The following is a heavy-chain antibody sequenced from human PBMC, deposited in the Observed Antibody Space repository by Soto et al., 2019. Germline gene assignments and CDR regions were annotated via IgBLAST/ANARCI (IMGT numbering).Heavy chain of an antibody. V-gene: IGHV1-24*01. CDR1: GYTLTELS. CDR2: FDPEQGKI. Sequence: QVQLVQSGAEVKKPGASVKVSCKVSGYTLTELSIHWVRQAPGKGLEWMGGFDPEQGKIIYAQMFLGRVSMTEDTSTDTAYMELSSLRSVDTALYYCATTYLVEAFDIWGQGTMVSVSS. J-gene: IGHJ3*02. D-gene: IGHD3-10*01. CDR3: ATTYLVEAFDI.